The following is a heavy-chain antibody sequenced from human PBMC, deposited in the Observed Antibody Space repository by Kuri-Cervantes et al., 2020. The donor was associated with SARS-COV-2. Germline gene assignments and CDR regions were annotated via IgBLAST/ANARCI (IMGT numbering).Heavy chain of an antibody. V-gene: IGHV3-30*02. CDR1: GFTFSSYG. CDR2: IRYDGSNK. J-gene: IGHJ4*02. CDR3: AKDLSGSFAFDY. Sequence: GGSLRLSFAASGFTFSSYGMHWVRQAPGKGLEWVAFIRYDGSNKYYADSVKGRFTISRDNSKNTLYLQMNSLRAEDTAVYYCAKDLSGSFAFDYWGQGTLVTVSS. D-gene: IGHD1-26*01.